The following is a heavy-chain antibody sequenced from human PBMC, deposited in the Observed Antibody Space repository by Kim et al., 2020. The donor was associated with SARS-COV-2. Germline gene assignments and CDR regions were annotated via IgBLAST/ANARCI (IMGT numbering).Heavy chain of an antibody. CDR1: EFTFSAYA. CDR3: AKHCGSRGSEFQH. CDR2: ISGSDGTT. Sequence: GGSLRLSCAASEFTFSAYAMSWVRQAPGKGLEWVSGISGSDGTTYYADSVKGRFVISRDNSKNLLHLQMNSLRAEDTAVYYCAKHCGSRGSEFQHWGQGTLVTVSS. D-gene: IGHD2-15*01. V-gene: IGHV3-23*01. J-gene: IGHJ1*01.